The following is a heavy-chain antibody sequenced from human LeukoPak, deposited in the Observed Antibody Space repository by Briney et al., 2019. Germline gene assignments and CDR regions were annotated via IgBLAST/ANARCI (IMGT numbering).Heavy chain of an antibody. Sequence: GASAKVSCKASGGTFSSYAISWVRQAPGQGLEWMGRIIPILGIANYAQKFQGRVTITADKSTSTAYMELSSLRSEDTAVYYCARATVTQEYYFDYWGQGTLVTVSS. CDR2: IIPILGIA. CDR3: ARATVTQEYYFDY. V-gene: IGHV1-69*04. J-gene: IGHJ4*02. D-gene: IGHD4-17*01. CDR1: GGTFSSYA.